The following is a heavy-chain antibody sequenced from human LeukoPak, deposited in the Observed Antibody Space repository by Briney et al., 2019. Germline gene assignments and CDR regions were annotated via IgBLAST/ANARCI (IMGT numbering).Heavy chain of an antibody. CDR2: ISSSGSTI. CDR1: GFTFSSYE. J-gene: IGHJ6*03. CDR3: ARQDYGDYYYYMDV. Sequence: GGSLRLSCAASGFTFSSYEMNWVRQAPGKGLEWVSYISSSGSTIYYADSVKGRFTISRDNSKNTLYLQMNSLRAEDTAVYYCARQDYGDYYYYMDVWGKGTTVTISS. V-gene: IGHV3-48*03. D-gene: IGHD4-17*01.